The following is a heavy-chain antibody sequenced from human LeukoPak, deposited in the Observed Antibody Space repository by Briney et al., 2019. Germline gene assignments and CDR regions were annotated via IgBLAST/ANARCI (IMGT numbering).Heavy chain of an antibody. CDR1: GFTFSSYG. Sequence: PGRSLRLSCAASGFTFSSYGMHWVRQAPGKGLEWVAVIWFDGSVKYYTDSVKGRFIISRVNAKNILYLQMNSLRAEDTAVYYCASLRSGPRYGMDVWGQGTTVTVSS. CDR3: ASLRSGPRYGMDV. CDR2: IWFDGSVK. D-gene: IGHD3-3*01. V-gene: IGHV3-33*01. J-gene: IGHJ6*02.